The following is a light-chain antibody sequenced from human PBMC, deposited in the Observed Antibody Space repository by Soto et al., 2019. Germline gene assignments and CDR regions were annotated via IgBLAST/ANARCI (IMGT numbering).Light chain of an antibody. CDR1: SSDVGGYNY. CDR3: NSYTSTSSLV. Sequence: QSALTQPASVSGSPGQSITISCTGTSSDVGGYNYVSWYQQHPGKAPKLMIYEVSNLPSGVSNRFSGSKSGNTASLTISGLQAEDEADYYCNSYTSTSSLVFGTGTKVTVL. V-gene: IGLV2-14*01. J-gene: IGLJ1*01. CDR2: EVS.